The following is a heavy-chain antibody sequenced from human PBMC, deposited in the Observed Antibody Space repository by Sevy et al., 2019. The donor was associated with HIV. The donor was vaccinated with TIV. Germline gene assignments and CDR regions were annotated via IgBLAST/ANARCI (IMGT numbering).Heavy chain of an antibody. CDR1: GITLTPYW. V-gene: IGHV3-74*01. J-gene: IGHJ4*02. CDR3: WQGLYYYDMRGHQEPGDY. D-gene: IGHD3-22*01. CDR2: INSDGSST. Sequence: GGSLRLSCAASGITLTPYWMHWVRQVPGKGLVWVSRINSDGSSTSYAESVKGRLTMSRDNGKNTVYLQIKSLRVEDTAEYFCWQGLYYYDMRGHQEPGDYWGQGVLVTVSS.